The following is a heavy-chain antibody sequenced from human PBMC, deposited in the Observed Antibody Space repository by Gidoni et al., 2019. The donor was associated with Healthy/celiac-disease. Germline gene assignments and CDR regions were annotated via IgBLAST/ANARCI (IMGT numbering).Heavy chain of an antibody. Sequence: QVQLAQSGAEVKKPESSVQVSCKASGGTFSSYAISWVRPAPGQGLEWMGGIIPIFGTANYAQKFQGRVTITADKSTSTAYMELSSLRSEDTAVYYCARGAVAGDAFDIWGQGTMVTVSS. CDR3: ARGAVAGDAFDI. CDR2: IIPIFGTA. V-gene: IGHV1-69*06. D-gene: IGHD6-19*01. J-gene: IGHJ3*02. CDR1: GGTFSSYA.